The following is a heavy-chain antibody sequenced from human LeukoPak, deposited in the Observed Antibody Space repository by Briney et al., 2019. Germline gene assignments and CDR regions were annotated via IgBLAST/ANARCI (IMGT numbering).Heavy chain of an antibody. D-gene: IGHD6-13*01. V-gene: IGHV3-9*01. CDR1: GFTFDDYA. CDR3: AKDIAAAGVGWFDP. J-gene: IGHJ5*02. CDR2: ISWNSGSI. Sequence: GGSLRLSCAASGFTFDDYAMHWVRQAPAKDLQWVSGISWNSGSIGYADSVKGRFTISRDNAKNSLYLQMNSLRAEDTALYYCAKDIAAAGVGWFDPWGQGTLVTVSS.